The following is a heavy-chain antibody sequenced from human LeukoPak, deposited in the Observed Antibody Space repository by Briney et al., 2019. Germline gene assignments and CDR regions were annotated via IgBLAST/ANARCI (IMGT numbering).Heavy chain of an antibody. V-gene: IGHV3-23*01. CDR2: ISVSGGST. D-gene: IGHD1-26*01. CDR3: AKDNSKYRVGAEFDY. Sequence: GRSLRLSCAASGFTFSSYAMSWVRQAPGKGLEWVSTISVSGGSTYYADSVKGRFTISRDNSKNTLYLQMNSLRAEDTAVYYCAKDNSKYRVGAEFDYWGQGTLVTVSS. CDR1: GFTFSSYA. J-gene: IGHJ4*02.